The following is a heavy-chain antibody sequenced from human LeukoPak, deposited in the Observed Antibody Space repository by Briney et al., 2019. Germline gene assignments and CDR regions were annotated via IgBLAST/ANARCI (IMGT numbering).Heavy chain of an antibody. Sequence: PGGSLSLSCAVSGFTFSSYAMSWVRQAPGKGLEWVSGISASGGSTYYADSVRGRFTISRDNSKNTLYMQMNSLRAEDTALYYCAKERSTDMGWFGELFEWGQGTLVTVSS. D-gene: IGHD3-10*01. J-gene: IGHJ4*02. CDR1: GFTFSSYA. CDR2: ISASGGST. V-gene: IGHV3-23*01. CDR3: AKERSTDMGWFGELFE.